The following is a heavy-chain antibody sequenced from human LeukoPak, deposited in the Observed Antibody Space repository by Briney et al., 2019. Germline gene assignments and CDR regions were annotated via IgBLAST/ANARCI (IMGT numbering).Heavy chain of an antibody. CDR2: INPSGGST. CDR3: ARDLAVVTAITSPSGPEDY. CDR1: GYTFTSYY. J-gene: IGHJ4*02. D-gene: IGHD2-21*02. Sequence: ASVKVSCKASGYTFTSYYMHWVRQAPGQGLEWMGIINPSGGSTSYAQKFQGRVTMTSDTSTSTCYMELSSLRSEDTAVYYCARDLAVVTAITSPSGPEDYWGQGTLVTVSS. V-gene: IGHV1-46*01.